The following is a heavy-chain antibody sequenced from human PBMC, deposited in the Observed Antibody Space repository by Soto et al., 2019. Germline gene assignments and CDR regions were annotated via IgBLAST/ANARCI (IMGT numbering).Heavy chain of an antibody. CDR1: GFTFSSYI. Sequence: GGSLRLSCAASGFTFSSYIMNWVRQAPGKGLEWVSYISSSSSTIYYADSVKGRFTISRDNAKNSLYLQMNSLRDEDTAVYYCARCWGSYDEWYFDYWGQGTLVTVS. CDR2: ISSSSSTI. V-gene: IGHV3-48*02. D-gene: IGHD3-10*01. CDR3: ARCWGSYDEWYFDY. J-gene: IGHJ4*02.